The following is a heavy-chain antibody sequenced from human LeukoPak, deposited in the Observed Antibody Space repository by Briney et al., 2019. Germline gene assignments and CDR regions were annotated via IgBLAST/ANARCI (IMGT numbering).Heavy chain of an antibody. CDR1: GFSLRTSGMC. CDR3: ARTRYFSGSSYYFDY. Sequence: ESGPALLKPTQTLTLTCTFSGFSLRTSGMCVSWIRQPPGKALEWLSLIDWDDDKYYSTSLKTRLTISKDTSKNQVVLTMTNMDPVDTATYYCARTRYFSGSSYYFDYWGQGTLVTVSS. V-gene: IGHV2-70*01. CDR2: IDWDDDK. J-gene: IGHJ4*02. D-gene: IGHD1-26*01.